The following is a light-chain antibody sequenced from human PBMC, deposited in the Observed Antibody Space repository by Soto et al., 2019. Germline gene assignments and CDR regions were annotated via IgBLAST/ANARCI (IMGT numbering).Light chain of an antibody. CDR3: QHSYTAPYT. Sequence: DIQMTQSPSSLSASVGDRVTITCRASQSIDSYLNWYQQKPGKAPKLLIYAASSLQSGVPSRFSGSGSGTDFTLTFSSLQSEDFATYFCQHSYTAPYTFGQGAKLEI. CDR2: AAS. V-gene: IGKV1-39*01. J-gene: IGKJ2*01. CDR1: QSIDSY.